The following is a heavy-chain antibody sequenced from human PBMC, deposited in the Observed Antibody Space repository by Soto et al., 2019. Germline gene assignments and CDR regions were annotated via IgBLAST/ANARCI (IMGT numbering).Heavy chain of an antibody. CDR3: ARLAPGGSGGGGDY. V-gene: IGHV6-1*01. D-gene: IGHD6-19*01. CDR1: GDSVSSNSAA. CDR2: TYYRSKWYN. Sequence: QVQLQQSGPGLVKPSQTLSLTCAISGDSVSSNSAAWNWIRQSPSRGLEWLGRTYYRSKWYNDYAASVKSRITIHPDTSKNNFSLQLKSVAPEDTALYYCARLAPGGSGGGGDYWGQGTLVTVSS. J-gene: IGHJ4*02.